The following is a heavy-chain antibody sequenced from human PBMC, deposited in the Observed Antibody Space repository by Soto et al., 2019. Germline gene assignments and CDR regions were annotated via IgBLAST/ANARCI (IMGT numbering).Heavy chain of an antibody. CDR2: IYYSGST. CDR1: GGSISSSSYY. CDR3: ARQRITIFGLDLWGFSWFDP. Sequence: QLQLQESGPGLVKPSETLSLTCTVSGGSISSSSYYWGWIRQPPGKGLEWIGSIYYSGSTYYNPSLKSRVTISVDTSKNQFSLKLSSVTAADTAVYYCARQRITIFGLDLWGFSWFDPWGQGTLVTVSS. V-gene: IGHV4-39*01. J-gene: IGHJ5*02. D-gene: IGHD3-3*01.